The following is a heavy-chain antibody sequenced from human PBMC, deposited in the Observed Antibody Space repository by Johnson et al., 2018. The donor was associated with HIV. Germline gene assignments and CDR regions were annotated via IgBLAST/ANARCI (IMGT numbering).Heavy chain of an antibody. V-gene: IGHV3-15*01. J-gene: IGHJ3*02. CDR2: IKSKTDGGTT. CDR1: GFTFSSYA. Sequence: VQLVESGGGVVQPGRSLRLSCAASGFTFSSYAMHWVRQAPGKGLEWVGRIKSKTDGGTTDYAAPVKGRFTISRDDSKNTLYLQMNSLRAEDTAVYYCAREGTVSYGGAFDIWGQGTMVTVSS. CDR3: AREGTVSYGGAFDI. D-gene: IGHD4-17*01.